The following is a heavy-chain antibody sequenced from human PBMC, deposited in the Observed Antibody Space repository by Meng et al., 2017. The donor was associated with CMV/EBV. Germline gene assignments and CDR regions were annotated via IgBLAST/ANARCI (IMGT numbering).Heavy chain of an antibody. CDR2: INQDGSEK. V-gene: IGHV3-7*01. J-gene: IGHJ3*02. CDR3: ARRGGKYESNARLGAFDI. CDR1: GFTFSNYC. Sequence: GSLRLSCAASGFTFSNYCMSWVRQAPGKGLEWVANINQDGSEKYYVDSVKGRFTISRDNAKNSLYLQMNSLRAEDTAVYYCARRGGKYESNARLGAFDIWGQGTMVTVSS. D-gene: IGHD3-22*01.